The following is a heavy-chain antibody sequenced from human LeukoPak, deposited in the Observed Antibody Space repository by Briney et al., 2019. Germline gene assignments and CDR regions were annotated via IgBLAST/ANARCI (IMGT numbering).Heavy chain of an antibody. Sequence: GASVKVSCKASGYTFTSYGISRVRQAPGQGLEGMGWISAYNGITNYGEKLQGRVSMTTDTSTTTAYMELRSLRSDDTAVYYCARVAARQLNEAFDIWGQGTMVTVSP. J-gene: IGHJ3*02. V-gene: IGHV1-18*01. CDR2: ISAYNGIT. D-gene: IGHD6-6*01. CDR3: ARVAARQLNEAFDI. CDR1: GYTFTSYG.